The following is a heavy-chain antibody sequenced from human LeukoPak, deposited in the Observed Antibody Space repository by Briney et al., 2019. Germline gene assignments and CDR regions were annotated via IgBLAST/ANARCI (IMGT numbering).Heavy chain of an antibody. CDR3: AREMGYGAGNWFDP. Sequence: ASETLSLTCTVSGGSISSSSYYWSCIRQPAGQGLEWIGRIYTSGSTNYNPSLKSRVTMSVDTSKNQFSLKLSSVTSADTAVYYCAREMGYGAGNWFDPWGQGTLVTVSS. J-gene: IGHJ5*02. D-gene: IGHD4-17*01. V-gene: IGHV4-61*02. CDR1: GGSISSSSYY. CDR2: IYTSGST.